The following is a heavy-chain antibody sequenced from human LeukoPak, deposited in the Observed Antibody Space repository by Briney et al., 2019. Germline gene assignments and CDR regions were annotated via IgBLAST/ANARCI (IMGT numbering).Heavy chain of an antibody. Sequence: GGSLRLSCAASGFTFSSYAMSWVRQAPGKGLEWVSAISGSGGSTYYADSVKGRLTISRDNSKNTLYLQMNSLRAEDTAVYYCAKQDIVVVPAAIPRVAVAGTLDYWGQGTLVTVSS. V-gene: IGHV3-23*01. J-gene: IGHJ4*02. D-gene: IGHD2-2*02. CDR3: AKQDIVVVPAAIPRVAVAGTLDY. CDR1: GFTFSSYA. CDR2: ISGSGGST.